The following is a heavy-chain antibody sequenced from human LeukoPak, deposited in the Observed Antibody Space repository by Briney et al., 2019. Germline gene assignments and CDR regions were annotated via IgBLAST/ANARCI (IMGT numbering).Heavy chain of an antibody. V-gene: IGHV3-74*03. D-gene: IGHD6-13*01. CDR2: INSDGSST. CDR1: GFTFSNSW. J-gene: IGHJ5*02. Sequence: GGSLRLSCVASGFTFSNSWMHWVRQAPGRGLVWVARINSDGSSTTYADSVKGRFTISRDNAKNTLYLQMNSLRVDDTAEYYCTRAYQQHLINWFDPWGQGTLVTVSS. CDR3: TRAYQQHLINWFDP.